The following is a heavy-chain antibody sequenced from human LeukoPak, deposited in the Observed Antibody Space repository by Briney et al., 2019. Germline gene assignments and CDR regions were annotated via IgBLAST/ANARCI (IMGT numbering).Heavy chain of an antibody. J-gene: IGHJ4*02. D-gene: IGHD5-12*01. CDR2: IYHSGST. V-gene: IGHV4-38-2*02. CDR3: AREGLPYYFDY. CDR1: GYSISSGYY. Sequence: SETLSLTCAVSGYSISSGYYWGWIRQPPGKGLEWIGSIYHSGSTYYNPSLKSRVTISVDTSKNQFSLKLSSVTAADTAVYYCAREGLPYYFDYWGQGTLVTVSS.